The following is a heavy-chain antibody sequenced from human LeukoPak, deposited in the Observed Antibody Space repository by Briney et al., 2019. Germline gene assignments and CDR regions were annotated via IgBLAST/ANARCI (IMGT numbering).Heavy chain of an antibody. Sequence: GGSLRLSCAASGFTFSSYAMSWVRQAPGKGLEWVSAISGSGGSTYYADSVKGRFTISRDNSKNALYLQMNSLRAEDTAVYYCAKGGSYYYDSSGYFDYWGQGTLVTVSS. V-gene: IGHV3-23*01. CDR1: GFTFSSYA. D-gene: IGHD3-22*01. CDR2: ISGSGGST. J-gene: IGHJ4*02. CDR3: AKGGSYYYDSSGYFDY.